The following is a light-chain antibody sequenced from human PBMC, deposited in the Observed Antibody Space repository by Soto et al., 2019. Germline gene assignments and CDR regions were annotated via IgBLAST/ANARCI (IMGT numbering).Light chain of an antibody. J-gene: IGKJ4*01. CDR1: QSISTW. Sequence: DIQMTQSPSTLSASVGDRVTITCRASQSISTWLAWYQQKAGKAPKLLIYKASSLEGGVPSRFSGSGSGTEFNITISSLQPADFATYYCQQYNTYPLTFGGGTTVDIK. CDR3: QQYNTYPLT. V-gene: IGKV1-5*03. CDR2: KAS.